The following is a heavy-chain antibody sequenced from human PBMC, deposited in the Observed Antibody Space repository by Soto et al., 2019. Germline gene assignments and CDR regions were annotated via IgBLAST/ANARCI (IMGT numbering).Heavy chain of an antibody. Sequence: PSETLSLTCTVSGGSINTGGYYWGWIRHLPGEGLEWIGHIFYTGTAYYNPSLRSRVTVSIDTSANQFSLHMYSVTAADTAMYYCARRLDDTPETFFNWFDPWGQGILVTVS. CDR1: GGSINTGGYY. CDR2: IFYTGTA. CDR3: ARRLDDTPETFFNWFDP. V-gene: IGHV4-31*03. J-gene: IGHJ5*02. D-gene: IGHD2-15*01.